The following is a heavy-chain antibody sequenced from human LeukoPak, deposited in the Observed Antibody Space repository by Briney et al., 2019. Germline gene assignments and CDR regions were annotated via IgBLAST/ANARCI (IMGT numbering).Heavy chain of an antibody. CDR1: GYTFTGYY. CDR3: EGVPAAISSDAFDI. J-gene: IGHJ3*02. Sequence: ASVKVSCKASGYTFTGYYMHWVRQAPGQGLEWMGWINPNSGGTNYAQKFQGRVTMTRDTSISTAYMELSRLRSDDTAVYYCEGVPAAISSDAFDIWGQGTMVTVSS. CDR2: INPNSGGT. V-gene: IGHV1-2*02. D-gene: IGHD2-2*01.